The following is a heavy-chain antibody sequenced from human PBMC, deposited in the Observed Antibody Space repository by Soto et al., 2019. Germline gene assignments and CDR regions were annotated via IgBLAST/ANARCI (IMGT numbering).Heavy chain of an antibody. D-gene: IGHD1-1*01. CDR2: MNPNTGNS. V-gene: IGHV1-8*01. J-gene: IGHJ4*02. CDR3: ARRAETNGWNGFGADKYYFDF. Sequence: QVQLVQSGAEVRKPGASVKVSCEASGYTFTSYDIYWVRQATGQGLEWMGWMNPNTGNSGYAQKFQGRVTMTSDTSKSTAHREVSSLRSEDTAVYYCARRAETNGWNGFGADKYYFDFWGQGTLVTVSS. CDR1: GYTFTSYD.